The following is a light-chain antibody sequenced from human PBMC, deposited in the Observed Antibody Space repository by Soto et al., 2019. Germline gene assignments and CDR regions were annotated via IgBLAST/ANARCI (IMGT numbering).Light chain of an antibody. CDR3: AAWDDSRSVYYV. CDR1: SSNIGSNY. V-gene: IGLV1-47*01. Sequence: QSVLTQPPSASGTPGQRVTISCSGSSSNIGSNYVYWYQQLPGTAPKLLIYRNNQRPSGGPDRFSGSKSGTSASLAISGLRSEDEADDYCAAWDDSRSVYYVFGTGTKLTVL. J-gene: IGLJ1*01. CDR2: RNN.